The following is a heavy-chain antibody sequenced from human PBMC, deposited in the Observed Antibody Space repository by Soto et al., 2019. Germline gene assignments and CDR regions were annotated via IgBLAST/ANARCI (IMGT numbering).Heavy chain of an antibody. Sequence: QVQLVQSGAEVKKPGSSVKVSCKASGGTFSSYAISWVRQAPGQGLEWMGGLIPIFGTANYAQKFQGRVTLTGDESTSTAYMGRSSLRSEDTAVYYCARDGGLIPYSCSCCGMDVRGQGTTVTVSS. J-gene: IGHJ6*02. CDR2: LIPIFGTA. CDR3: ARDGGLIPYSCSCCGMDV. CDR1: GGTFSSYA. D-gene: IGHD6-13*01. V-gene: IGHV1-69*01.